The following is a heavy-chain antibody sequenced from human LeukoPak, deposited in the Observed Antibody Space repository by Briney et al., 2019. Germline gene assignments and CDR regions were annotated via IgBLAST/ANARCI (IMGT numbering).Heavy chain of an antibody. D-gene: IGHD3-16*01. CDR1: GFTFSNHW. CDR2: IKTDGTIT. Sequence: GGSLRLSCVVSGFTFSNHWMYWVRQVPGKGLVCVSAIKTDGTITNYADSVKGRFTISRDNAKNTLYLQMNGLRAEDTAIYYCVTTWGDYWGQGTLVTVSS. J-gene: IGHJ4*02. V-gene: IGHV3-74*01. CDR3: VTTWGDY.